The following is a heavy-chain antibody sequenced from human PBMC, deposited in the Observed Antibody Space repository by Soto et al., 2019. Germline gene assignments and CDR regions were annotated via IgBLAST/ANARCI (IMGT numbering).Heavy chain of an antibody. CDR1: GYTFTSYG. Sequence: QVQLVQSGAEVKKPGASVKVSCKASGYTFTSYGISWVRQAPGQGLEWMGWISAYNGNTNYAQQLQGRVTMTTDTSPSTAYMELRSLRSADTAVYYCAVSYCSSTSCYRYAFDIWGQGTMVTVSS. J-gene: IGHJ3*02. D-gene: IGHD2-2*01. V-gene: IGHV1-18*01. CDR3: AVSYCSSTSCYRYAFDI. CDR2: ISAYNGNT.